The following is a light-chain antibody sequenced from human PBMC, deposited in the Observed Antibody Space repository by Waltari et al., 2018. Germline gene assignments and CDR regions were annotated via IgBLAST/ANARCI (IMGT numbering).Light chain of an antibody. CDR3: QQYHSVPLT. J-gene: IGKJ4*01. Sequence: DFHLPQSPSSLSAPVGDRVTITCQASQDIKKSLNWFHQKAGKAPKVLIFVASNSQTGAPSRFSGSGSVTDFAFIMSNLRPEDMGTYYCQQYHSVPLTFGGGTKVEIK. CDR1: QDIKKS. CDR2: VAS. V-gene: IGKV1-33*01.